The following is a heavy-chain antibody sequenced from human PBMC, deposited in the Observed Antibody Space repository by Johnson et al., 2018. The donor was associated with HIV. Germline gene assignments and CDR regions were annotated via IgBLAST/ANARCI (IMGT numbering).Heavy chain of an antibody. CDR1: GFIFSDSY. Sequence: QMLLVESGGGWVQPGGSLRLSCAASGFIFSDSYMSWIRQAPGKGLEWVSYISSGGRTIYYADSVKGRLTISRDNSKNTLYLQMNSLRAEDTAVYYCAKVGATVITPRGEAFDIWGQGTMVTVSS. J-gene: IGHJ3*02. CDR2: ISSGGRTI. V-gene: IGHV3-11*04. D-gene: IGHD4-23*01. CDR3: AKVGATVITPRGEAFDI.